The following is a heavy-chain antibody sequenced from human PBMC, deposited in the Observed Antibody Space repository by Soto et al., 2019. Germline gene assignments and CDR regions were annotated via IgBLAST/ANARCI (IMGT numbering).Heavy chain of an antibody. V-gene: IGHV1-3*01. Sequence: ASVEVCCEARGDSFANCAMHCVRQAPGQRLEWMGWINAGNGNTKYSQKFQGRVTITRDTSASTAYMELSSLRSEDTAVYYCARGPLLWGDVWGQGTTVTVSS. CDR3: ARGPLLWGDV. CDR2: INAGNGNT. CDR1: GDSFANCA. J-gene: IGHJ6*02. D-gene: IGHD3-10*01.